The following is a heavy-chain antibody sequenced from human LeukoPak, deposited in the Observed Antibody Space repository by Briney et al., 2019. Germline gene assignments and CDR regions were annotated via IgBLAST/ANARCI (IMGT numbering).Heavy chain of an antibody. V-gene: IGHV1-46*01. D-gene: IGHD4-17*01. CDR2: INPSGGST. J-gene: IGHJ4*02. Sequence: ASVKVFCKASGYTLTSYYMHWVRQAPGQGLEWMGIINPSGGSTSYAQKFQGRVTMTRDTSTSTVYMELSSLRSEDTAVYYCARGALSTVTIYYFDYWGQGTLVTVSS. CDR3: ARGALSTVTIYYFDY. CDR1: GYTLTSYY.